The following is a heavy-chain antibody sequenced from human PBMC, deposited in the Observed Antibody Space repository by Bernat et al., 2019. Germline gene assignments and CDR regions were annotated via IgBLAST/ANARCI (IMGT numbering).Heavy chain of an antibody. D-gene: IGHD1-20*01. Sequence: QLKQSGPGLVKPSQTLSLICGISGDSVSSNITTWNWIRQSPSRGLEWLGRTYYRSKWNNDYAVSVRGRISINPDTSKNQFSLQLNSVTPEDTAVYYCARVRNWIVDFWEQGTLVTVSS. CDR3: ARVRNWIVDF. J-gene: IGHJ4*02. CDR1: GDSVSSNITT. CDR2: TYYRSKWNN. V-gene: IGHV6-1*01.